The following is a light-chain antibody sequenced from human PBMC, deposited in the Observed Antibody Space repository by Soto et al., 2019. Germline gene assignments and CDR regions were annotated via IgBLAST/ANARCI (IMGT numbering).Light chain of an antibody. Sequence: EIVMTQSPATLSVSPGERATLSCRASQSVSSNLAWYQQKPGQAPRLLIYGASTRATGIPARFSGSESGTEFTLTISHLQSEDFAVYNCQQYNNWPLTFGQGTQV. J-gene: IGKJ1*01. V-gene: IGKV3-15*01. CDR1: QSVSSN. CDR3: QQYNNWPLT. CDR2: GAS.